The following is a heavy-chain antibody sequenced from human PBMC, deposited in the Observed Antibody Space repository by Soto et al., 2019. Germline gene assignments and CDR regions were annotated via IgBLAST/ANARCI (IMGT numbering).Heavy chain of an antibody. Sequence: QVQLQESGPGLVKPSETLSLTCTVSGGSISSYYWSWIRQPPGKGLEWIGYIYYSGRTNYNPSLKSRVTISVDTSKNQFSLKLSSVTAADTAVYYCASDTIFRYWGQGTLVTVSS. D-gene: IGHD3-3*01. J-gene: IGHJ4*02. CDR1: GGSISSYY. CDR2: IYYSGRT. CDR3: ASDTIFRY. V-gene: IGHV4-59*01.